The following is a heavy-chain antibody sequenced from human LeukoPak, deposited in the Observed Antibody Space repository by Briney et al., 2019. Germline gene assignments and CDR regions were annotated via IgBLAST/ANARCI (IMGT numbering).Heavy chain of an antibody. CDR3: GKGKDFNGYYVAP. CDR2: SGGSGGAT. D-gene: IGHD3-3*01. V-gene: IGHV3-23*01. J-gene: IGHJ5*02. Sequence: GGSLRLSCAASGFTFSSFGMSWVRQSPETGLEWVSVSGGSGGATHYAESVKGRFTISRDNSKNTLYLEMSRLRADDTAVYYGGKGKDFNGYYVAPWGQGTLVTVS. CDR1: GFTFSSFG.